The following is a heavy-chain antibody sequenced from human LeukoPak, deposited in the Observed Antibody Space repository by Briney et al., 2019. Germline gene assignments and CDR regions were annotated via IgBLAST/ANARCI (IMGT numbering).Heavy chain of an antibody. CDR1: GGTFSSYG. J-gene: IGHJ4*02. CDR3: ASQKWLQLYYFDY. D-gene: IGHD5-24*01. Sequence: SVKVSCKASGGTFSSYGINWVRQAPGQGLEWMGGIIPIFGTATYAQKFQGRVTITADESTSTAYMDPSSLRSEDTAVYYCASQKWLQLYYFDYWGQGTLVTVSS. V-gene: IGHV1-69*01. CDR2: IIPIFGTA.